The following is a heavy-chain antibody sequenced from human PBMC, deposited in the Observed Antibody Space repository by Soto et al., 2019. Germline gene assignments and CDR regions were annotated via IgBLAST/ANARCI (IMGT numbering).Heavy chain of an antibody. Sequence: GASVNVSCKASVFSVDTTYCIHWVRRAPGQGLEWMGSINPNSGDTNYAQNFQGRVTMTRDTSISTAYMEVSSLTSDDTAVYYCGSPRSGPSPDVGHWGHGTVVTVSS. V-gene: IGHV1-2*02. CDR1: VFSVDTTYC. CDR3: GSPRSGPSPDVGH. D-gene: IGHD2-15*01. J-gene: IGHJ4*01. CDR2: INPNSGDT.